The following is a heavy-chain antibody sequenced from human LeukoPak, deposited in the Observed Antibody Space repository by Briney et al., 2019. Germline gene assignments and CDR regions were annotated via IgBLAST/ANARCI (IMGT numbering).Heavy chain of an antibody. Sequence: PGGSLRLSCAASGFSFGNYAMRWVRQAPGKGLEWVAFIRTDGSSPYYADSVTGRFTISRDNSKNTLYLQMDSLRAEGSAVYYCARDGVASIDYWGQGTLVTVSS. CDR2: IRTDGSSP. J-gene: IGHJ4*02. D-gene: IGHD3-3*01. CDR3: ARDGVASIDY. CDR1: GFSFGNYA. V-gene: IGHV3-30*02.